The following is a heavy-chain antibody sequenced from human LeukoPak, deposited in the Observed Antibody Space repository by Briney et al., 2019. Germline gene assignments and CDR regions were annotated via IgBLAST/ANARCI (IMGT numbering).Heavy chain of an antibody. CDR2: IKQDGSEK. CDR3: AKVVAATGFDY. D-gene: IGHD2-15*01. V-gene: IGHV3-7*01. CDR1: GFTFSSYW. Sequence: PGGSLRLSCAAPGFTFSSYWMSWVRQAPGEGLEWVANIKQDGSEKYYVDSVKGRFTISRDNAKNSLYLQMNSLRAEDTAVYYCAKVVAATGFDYWGQGTLVTVSS. J-gene: IGHJ4*02.